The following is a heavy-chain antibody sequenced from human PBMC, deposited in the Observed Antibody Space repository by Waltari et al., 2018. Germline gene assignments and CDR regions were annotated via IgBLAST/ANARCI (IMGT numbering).Heavy chain of an antibody. V-gene: IGHV4-59*11. CDR1: GGSISSRY. CDR2: IYYSGST. D-gene: IGHD2-8*02. CDR3: ARGRFRGGVYLDAFDI. J-gene: IGHJ3*02. Sequence: QVQLQASGPGLVKPSETLSLTCSVSGGSISSRYWSWIRQPPGKGLEWIGYIYYSGSTNYNPSLKSRVTISVDTSKNQFSLKLSSVTAADTAVYYCARGRFRGGVYLDAFDIWGQGTMVTVSS.